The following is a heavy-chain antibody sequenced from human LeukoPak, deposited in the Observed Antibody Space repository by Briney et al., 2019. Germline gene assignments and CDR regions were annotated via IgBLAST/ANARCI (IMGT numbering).Heavy chain of an antibody. CDR2: INHSGST. D-gene: IGHD2-15*01. V-gene: IGHV4-34*01. J-gene: IGHJ3*02. CDR1: GGSFSGYY. CDR3: AGGRRYCGGGSCFDDAFDI. Sequence: SETLSLTCAVYGGSFSGYYWSWIRQPPGKGLEWIGEINHSGSTNYNPSLKSRVTISVDTSKNQFSLKLSSVTAADTAVYYCAGGRRYCGGGSCFDDAFDIWGQGAMVTVSS.